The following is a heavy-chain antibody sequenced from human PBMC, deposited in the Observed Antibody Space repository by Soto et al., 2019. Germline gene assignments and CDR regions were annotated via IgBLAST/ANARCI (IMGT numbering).Heavy chain of an antibody. D-gene: IGHD3-10*01. J-gene: IGHJ4*02. CDR1: GFAFTDSA. Sequence: SVKVSCKASGFAFTDSAVQWVRQARGQRLEWIGWIVVGSGNTKYSQKFQGRVTITRDTSASTAYMELSSLRSEDTAVYYCAKGLYYYGSGSYSPQFDYWGQGTLVTVSS. CDR3: AKGLYYYGSGSYSPQFDY. V-gene: IGHV1-58*01. CDR2: IVVGSGNT.